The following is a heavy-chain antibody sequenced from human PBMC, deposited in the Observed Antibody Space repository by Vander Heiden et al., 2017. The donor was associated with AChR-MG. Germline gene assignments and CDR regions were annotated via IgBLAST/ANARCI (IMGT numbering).Heavy chain of an antibody. CDR1: GYTFTSYG. CDR3: AKTERVYATDVYYYYGMDV. V-gene: IGHV1-18*01. J-gene: IGHJ6*02. CDR2: ISAYNGNT. D-gene: IGHD2-8*01. Sequence: QVQLVQSGAEVKKPGASVKVSCKASGYTFTSYGISWVRQAPGQGLEWMGWISAYNGNTNYAQKLQGRVTMTTDTSTSTAYMELRSLRSDDTAVYYCAKTERVYATDVYYYYGMDVWGQGTTVTVSS.